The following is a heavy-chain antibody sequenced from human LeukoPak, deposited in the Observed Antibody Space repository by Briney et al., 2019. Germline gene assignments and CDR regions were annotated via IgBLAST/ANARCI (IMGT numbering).Heavy chain of an antibody. CDR2: INSDGSIT. CDR3: ASSTQISKYADY. D-gene: IGHD2-2*01. J-gene: IGHJ4*02. CDR1: GFTFSSSW. Sequence: GGSLRLSCAASGFTFSSSWMHWVRQAPGKGLVWVSRINSDGSITTYADSVRGRFTISRDNAKSTLYLQRNSLRAEDTAVYYCASSTQISKYADYWGQGALVTVSS. V-gene: IGHV3-74*01.